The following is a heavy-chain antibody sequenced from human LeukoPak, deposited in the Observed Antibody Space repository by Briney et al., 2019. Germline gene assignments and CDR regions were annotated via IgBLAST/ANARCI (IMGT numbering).Heavy chain of an antibody. CDR1: GYTSTGYY. V-gene: IGHV1-2*02. J-gene: IGHJ4*02. D-gene: IGHD2-2*01. Sequence: ASVKVSCKASGYTSTGYYMHWVRQAPGQGLEWMGWINPNSGGTNYAQKFQGRVTMTRDTSISTAYMELSRLRSDDTAVYYCARDGAYCSSTSCSPLNDYWGQGTLVTVS. CDR3: ARDGAYCSSTSCSPLNDY. CDR2: INPNSGGT.